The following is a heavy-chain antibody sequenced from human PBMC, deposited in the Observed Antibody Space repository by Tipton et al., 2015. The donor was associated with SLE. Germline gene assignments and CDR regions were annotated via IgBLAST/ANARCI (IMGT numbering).Heavy chain of an antibody. V-gene: IGHV3-21*04. CDR1: GFFVSSNY. Sequence: SLRLSCAASGFFVSSNYMSWVRQAPGKGLEWVSSISSSGNYVYYSDSVEGRFTISRDNDKNSLYLQMSSLRVEDTALYFCARGLGGWLYYSDYWAQGPLVTASS. D-gene: IGHD6-19*01. CDR2: ISSSGNYV. J-gene: IGHJ4*02. CDR3: ARGLGGWLYYSDY.